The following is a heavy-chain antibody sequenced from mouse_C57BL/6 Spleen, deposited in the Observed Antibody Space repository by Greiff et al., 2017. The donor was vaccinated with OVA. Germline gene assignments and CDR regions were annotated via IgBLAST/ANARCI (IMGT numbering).Heavy chain of an antibody. CDR3: ARCSSGYRYFDY. V-gene: IGHV1-55*01. D-gene: IGHD3-2*02. Sequence: QVQLQQPGAELVKPGASVKMSCKASGYTFTSYWITWVKQRPGQGLEWIGDIYPGSGSTNYNEKFKSKATLTVDTSSSTAYMQRSSLTSEDSAVYYCARCSSGYRYFDYWGQGTTLTVSS. CDR2: IYPGSGST. CDR1: GYTFTSYW. J-gene: IGHJ2*01.